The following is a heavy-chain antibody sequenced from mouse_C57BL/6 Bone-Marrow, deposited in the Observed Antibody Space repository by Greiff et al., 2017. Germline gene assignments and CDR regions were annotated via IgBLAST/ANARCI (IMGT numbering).Heavy chain of an antibody. Sequence: VQLQQSGPELVKPGASVKISCKASGYSFTGYYMNWVKQSPEKSLEWIGEINPSTGGTTYNQKFKAKATLTVDKSSSTAYMQLKSLTSEDSAVYYCARGSESIWWPAMDYWGQGTSVTVSS. D-gene: IGHD1-1*02. CDR2: INPSTGGT. CDR3: ARGSESIWWPAMDY. V-gene: IGHV1-42*01. CDR1: GYSFTGYY. J-gene: IGHJ4*01.